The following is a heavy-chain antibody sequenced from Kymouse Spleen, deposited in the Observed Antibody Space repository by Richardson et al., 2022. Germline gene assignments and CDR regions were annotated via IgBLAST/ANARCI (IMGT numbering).Heavy chain of an antibody. CDR3: ARGRGIAARPGYYYGMDV. Sequence: QVQLQQWGAGLLKPSETLSLTCAVYGGSFSGYYWSWIRQPPGKGLEWIGEINHSGSTNYNPSLKSRVTISVDTSKNQFSLKLSSVTAADTAVYYCARGRGIAARPGYYYGMDVWGQGTTVTVSS. CDR2: INHSGST. CDR1: GGSFSGYY. D-gene: IGHD6-6*01. V-gene: IGHV4-34*01. J-gene: IGHJ6*02.